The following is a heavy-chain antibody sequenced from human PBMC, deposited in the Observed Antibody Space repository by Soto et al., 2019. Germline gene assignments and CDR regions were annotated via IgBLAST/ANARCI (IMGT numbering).Heavy chain of an antibody. CDR1: GGSVSSGSYY. V-gene: IGHV4-61*01. CDR2: IYYSGSA. Sequence: SETLSLTFTVSGGSVSSGSYYWSWIRQPPGKGLEWIGYIYYSGSANYNPSLKSRVTISVDTAKNQFSLKLSSLTAADTAVYYCARDLGYYGMDVWGQGTTVPVSS. J-gene: IGHJ6*02. CDR3: ARDLGYYGMDV.